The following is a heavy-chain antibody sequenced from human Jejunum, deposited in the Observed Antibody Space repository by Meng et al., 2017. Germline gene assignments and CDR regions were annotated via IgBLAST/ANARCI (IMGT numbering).Heavy chain of an antibody. CDR1: GFTFSGYP. CDR2: LSEDGKRK. D-gene: IGHD3-22*01. Sequence: QVQVVESRGGVVQPGRSLRLSCAASGFTFSGYPLHWVRQAPGKGLEWVSSLSEDGKRKYYVDSVKGRFTISRDDSKNTLYLQMDSLRDEDTAVYFCARERDGSGRWGYYDYWGQGILVTVSS. CDR3: ARERDGSGRWGYYDY. J-gene: IGHJ4*02. V-gene: IGHV3-30*04.